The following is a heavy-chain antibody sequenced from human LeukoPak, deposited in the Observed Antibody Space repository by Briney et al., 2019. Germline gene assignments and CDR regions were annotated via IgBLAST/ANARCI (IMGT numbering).Heavy chain of an antibody. V-gene: IGHV3-30-3*01. J-gene: IGHJ4*02. D-gene: IGHD2-15*01. Sequence: TGGSLRLSCAASGFTFNSYAVHWVRQAPGKGLEWVAVISYDGSINFYAASVKGRFTISRDNSKNTLYLQMNSLRAEDTALYFCARDRRYCSGGSCYFDYFFDYWGQGTLVTVSS. CDR3: ARDRRYCSGGSCYFDYFFDY. CDR1: GFTFNSYA. CDR2: ISYDGSIN.